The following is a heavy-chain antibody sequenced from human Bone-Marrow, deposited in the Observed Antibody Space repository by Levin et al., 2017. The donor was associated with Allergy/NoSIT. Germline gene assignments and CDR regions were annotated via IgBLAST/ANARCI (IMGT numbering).Heavy chain of an antibody. CDR3: ARGDIVVVNYGMDV. CDR1: GGTFSSYT. Sequence: GASVKVSCKASGGTFSSYTINWVRQAPGQGLEWLGGIIPVFGTAKYAQRFQGRVTITADESTSTAYMELSSLRSEDTAVYYCARGDIVVVNYGMDVWGQGTAVTVSS. J-gene: IGHJ6*02. CDR2: IIPVFGTA. D-gene: IGHD2-15*01. V-gene: IGHV1-69*13.